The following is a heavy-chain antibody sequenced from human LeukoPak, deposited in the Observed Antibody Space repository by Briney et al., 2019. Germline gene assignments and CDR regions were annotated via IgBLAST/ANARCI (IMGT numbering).Heavy chain of an antibody. Sequence: PGGSLRLSCKASGFAFSNYWMTWVRQAPGKGLEWVASIKQDGSEKHYVDSVKGRFTISRDNANNSLYLQINSLRADDTALYYCARDPYYFDSSGNDIWGQGTMVTVSS. J-gene: IGHJ3*02. CDR1: GFAFSNYW. D-gene: IGHD3-22*01. CDR3: ARDPYYFDSSGNDI. V-gene: IGHV3-7*01. CDR2: IKQDGSEK.